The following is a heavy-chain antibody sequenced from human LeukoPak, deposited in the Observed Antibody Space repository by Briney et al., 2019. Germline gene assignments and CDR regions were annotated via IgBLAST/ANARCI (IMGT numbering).Heavy chain of an antibody. V-gene: IGHV1-69*05. CDR1: GSTLTELS. J-gene: IGHJ3*01. CDR3: ARSKLPAALIDAFHF. CDR2: IIPLFGTA. Sequence: GASVKVSCKVSGSTLTELSMHWVRQVPGQGLEWMGGIIPLFGTANYAQRFQGRLTISTDDSTTTAYMELSSLTSGDTAVYYCARSKLPAALIDAFHFWGQGTLVTVSS. D-gene: IGHD2-2*01.